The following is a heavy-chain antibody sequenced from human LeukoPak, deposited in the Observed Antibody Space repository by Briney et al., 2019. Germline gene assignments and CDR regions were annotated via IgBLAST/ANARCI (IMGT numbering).Heavy chain of an antibody. CDR2: ISSNGGST. Sequence: GGSLRLSCAASGFTFSSYAMHWVRQAPRKGLEYVSAISSNGGSTYYANSVKGRFTISRDNSKNTLYLQMGSLRAEDMAVYYCARGYGSGSYFPDYWGQGTLVTVSS. J-gene: IGHJ4*02. V-gene: IGHV3-64*01. CDR1: GFTFSSYA. CDR3: ARGYGSGSYFPDY. D-gene: IGHD3-10*01.